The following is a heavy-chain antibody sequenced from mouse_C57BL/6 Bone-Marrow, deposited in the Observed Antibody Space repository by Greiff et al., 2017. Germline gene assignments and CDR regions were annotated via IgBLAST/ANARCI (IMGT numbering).Heavy chain of an antibody. CDR3: ARPYYYGSSHCAY. CDR2: LSNGGGST. Sequence: EVMLVESGGGLVQPGGSLKLSCAASGFTFSDYYMYWVRQTPEKRLEWVAYLSNGGGSTYYPDTVKGRFTISRDNAKNTLYLQMSRLKSEDTAMYYCARPYYYGSSHCAYWGQGTLVTVSA. V-gene: IGHV5-12*01. D-gene: IGHD1-1*01. CDR1: GFTFSDYY. J-gene: IGHJ3*01.